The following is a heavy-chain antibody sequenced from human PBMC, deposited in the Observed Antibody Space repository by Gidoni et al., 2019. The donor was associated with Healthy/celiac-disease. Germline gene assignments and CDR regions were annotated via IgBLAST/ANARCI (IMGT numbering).Heavy chain of an antibody. D-gene: IGHD1-26*01. CDR2: ISYDGSNK. J-gene: IGHJ4*02. Sequence: QVQLVESGGGVVQPGRSLRLSCAASGFTFSSYGMHWVRQAPGKGLEWVAVISYDGSNKYYADSVKGRFTISRDNSKNTLYLQMNSLRAEDTAVYYCAKVFSGSYSYYFDYWGQGTLVTVSS. V-gene: IGHV3-30*18. CDR3: AKVFSGSYSYYFDY. CDR1: GFTFSSYG.